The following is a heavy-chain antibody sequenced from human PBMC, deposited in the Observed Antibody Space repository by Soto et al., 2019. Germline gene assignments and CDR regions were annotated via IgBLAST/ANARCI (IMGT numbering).Heavy chain of an antibody. D-gene: IGHD2-15*01. CDR1: GFTFRNFG. J-gene: IGHJ4*02. Sequence: QVQLVESGGGVVHPGRSLRLSCAVSGFTFRNFGMHWVRQAPGKGLEWVAVISYDGSEKYYAESVKGRFTVFRDNYKNTLSLQMISLRSDDTAVYYCVKGSSPGGYFDSWGQGTVVTVSS. V-gene: IGHV3-30*18. CDR3: VKGSSPGGYFDS. CDR2: ISYDGSEK.